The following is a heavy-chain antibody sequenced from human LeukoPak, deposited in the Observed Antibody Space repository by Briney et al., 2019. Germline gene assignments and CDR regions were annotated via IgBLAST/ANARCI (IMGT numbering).Heavy chain of an antibody. Sequence: GGSLRLSCKGSGYTFASSWIGWVRQMPGKDLEWMGIIYPDDSDARYSPSFEGQITISVDKSISTAYLQWSSLKASDTAVYYCARHGHCTNGVCYSNYYYHMDVWGKGTTVTVSS. CDR3: ARHGHCTNGVCYSNYYYHMDV. CDR1: GYTFASSW. D-gene: IGHD2-8*01. CDR2: IYPDDSDA. J-gene: IGHJ6*03. V-gene: IGHV5-51*01.